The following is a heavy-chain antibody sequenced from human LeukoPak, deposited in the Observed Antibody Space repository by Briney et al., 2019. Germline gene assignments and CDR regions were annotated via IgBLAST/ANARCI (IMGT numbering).Heavy chain of an antibody. CDR3: ARMGCSTSCYDYYYGMDV. V-gene: IGHV4-34*01. D-gene: IGHD2-2*01. CDR1: GGSFSGYY. J-gene: IGHJ6*02. CDR2: MNPSGST. Sequence: PSETLSLTCAVYGGSFSGYYWTWIRQTPGKGLEWIGEMNPSGSTNYNPSLKSRVTISVDTSKNQFSLKLSSVTAADTAVYYCARMGCSTSCYDYYYGMDVWGQGTTVTVSS.